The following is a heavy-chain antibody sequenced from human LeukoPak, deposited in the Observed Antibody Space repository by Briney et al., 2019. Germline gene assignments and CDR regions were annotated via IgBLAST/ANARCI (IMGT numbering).Heavy chain of an antibody. V-gene: IGHV3-7*01. Sequence: GGSLRLSCAASGFTFSSYWMSWVRQAPGKGLEWVANIKQDGSEKYYVDSVKGRFTISRDNAKNSLYLQMNSLRAEDTAVYYCARIPILGYCTTGVCAGVNYYMDVWGKGTTVTVSS. J-gene: IGHJ6*03. CDR3: ARIPILGYCTTGVCAGVNYYMDV. D-gene: IGHD2-8*01. CDR2: IKQDGSEK. CDR1: GFTFSSYW.